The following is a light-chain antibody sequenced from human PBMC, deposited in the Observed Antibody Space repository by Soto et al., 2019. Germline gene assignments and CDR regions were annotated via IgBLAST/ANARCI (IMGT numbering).Light chain of an antibody. J-gene: IGKJ2*01. CDR1: QGINIY. CDR3: QQLNTFPRT. V-gene: IGKV1-9*01. Sequence: DIQLTQSPSFLSASVGDRVTITCRASQGINIYLAWYYQKPGKAPELLIYAASTLQSGVPSRFSGSGSEIEFALTISCLQPEDSATYYCQQLNTFPRTFGQGTKLEI. CDR2: AAS.